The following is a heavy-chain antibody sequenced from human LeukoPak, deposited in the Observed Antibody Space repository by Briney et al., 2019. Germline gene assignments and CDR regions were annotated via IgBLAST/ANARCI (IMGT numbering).Heavy chain of an antibody. CDR3: AKDLFQGAAAGPDY. D-gene: IGHD6-13*01. Sequence: GGSLRLSCAASGFTFSSYGMHWVRQAPGKGLEWVAFIRYDGSNKYYADSVKGRFTNSRDNSKNTLYLQMNSLRAEDTAVYYCAKDLFQGAAAGPDYWGQGTLVTVSS. CDR1: GFTFSSYG. J-gene: IGHJ4*02. V-gene: IGHV3-30*02. CDR2: IRYDGSNK.